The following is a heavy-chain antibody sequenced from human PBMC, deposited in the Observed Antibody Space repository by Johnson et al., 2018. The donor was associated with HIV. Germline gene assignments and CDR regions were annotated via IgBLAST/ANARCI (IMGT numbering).Heavy chain of an antibody. CDR1: GFTFSNYA. V-gene: IGHV3-33*08. CDR3: ASVMVQGDAFDI. Sequence: QVQLVESGGGLVQPGRSLRLSCAASGFTFSNYAVHWVRQAPGKGLEGVAFIRYDGNNKYYADSVKGRFTISRDNSKNTLFLQMNSLRAEDTAVYYCASVMVQGDAFDIWGQGTVVTVSS. CDR2: IRYDGNNK. J-gene: IGHJ3*02. D-gene: IGHD3-10*01.